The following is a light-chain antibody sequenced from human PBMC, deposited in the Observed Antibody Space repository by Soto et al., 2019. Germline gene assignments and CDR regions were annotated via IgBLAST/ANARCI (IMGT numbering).Light chain of an antibody. Sequence: QSVLTPPPSVSGAPGQRVTISCTGTSSNIGAGFDVHWYQQLPGTAPKLLIYDNSNRPSGVPDRFSGSKSGTSASLAITGLQAEDGTDYYCQSYDSRLSAVVFGGGTKLTVL. V-gene: IGLV1-40*01. J-gene: IGLJ2*01. CDR2: DNS. CDR1: SSNIGAGFD. CDR3: QSYDSRLSAVV.